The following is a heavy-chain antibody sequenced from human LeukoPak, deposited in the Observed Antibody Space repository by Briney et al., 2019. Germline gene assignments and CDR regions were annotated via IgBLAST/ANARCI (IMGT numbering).Heavy chain of an antibody. Sequence: PAGSLRLSCAASGFTFSRHAMSRVGQAPGHGLECISGFSGSGGSTYYADSVKGRFTISRDNSKNTLYLQMNSLRAEDTAVYYCAKRIQSAMATGYWGQGTLVTVSS. D-gene: IGHD5-18*01. CDR1: GFTFSRHA. CDR2: FSGSGGST. V-gene: IGHV3-23*01. CDR3: AKRIQSAMATGY. J-gene: IGHJ4*02.